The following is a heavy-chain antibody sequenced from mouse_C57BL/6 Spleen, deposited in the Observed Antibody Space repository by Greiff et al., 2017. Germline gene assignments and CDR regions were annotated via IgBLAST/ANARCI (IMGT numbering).Heavy chain of an antibody. V-gene: IGHV1-54*01. CDR3: ARCIYYDYDGTY. CDR2: INPGSGGT. D-gene: IGHD2-4*01. CDR1: GYAFTNYL. Sequence: VQLQQSGAELVRPGTSVKVSCKASGYAFTNYLIEWVKQRPGQGLEWIGVINPGSGGTNYNEKFKGKATLTADKSSSTAYMQLSSLTSEDSAVYFCARCIYYDYDGTYWGQGTLVTVSA. J-gene: IGHJ3*01.